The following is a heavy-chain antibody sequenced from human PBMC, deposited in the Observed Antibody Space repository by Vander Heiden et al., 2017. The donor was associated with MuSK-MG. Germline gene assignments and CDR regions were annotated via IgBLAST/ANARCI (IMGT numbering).Heavy chain of an antibody. CDR3: GKDAFGTLDY. CDR2: ISHDANKI. Sequence: QVLLVESGGAVVQPGRSLRLSCAASGFNFSANPMHWVRQAPGKGLGWVAVISHDANKIYDAESVKGRFTISRDNSKNTLYLQMNSLRAEDTAVYYCGKDAFGTLDYWGQGALVTVYS. D-gene: IGHD1-1*01. V-gene: IGHV3-30*04. CDR1: GFNFSANP. J-gene: IGHJ4*02.